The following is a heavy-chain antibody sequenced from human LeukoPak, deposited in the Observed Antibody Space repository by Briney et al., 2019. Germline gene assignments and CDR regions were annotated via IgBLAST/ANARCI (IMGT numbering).Heavy chain of an antibody. V-gene: IGHV3-48*03. Sequence: GGSLRLSCAASGFTFSSYEMNWVRQAPGKGLEWVSYISSSGSTIYHADSVKGRFTISRDNAKNSLYLQMNSLRAEDTAVYYCASSGYSYGYGTYFDYWGQGTLVTVSS. J-gene: IGHJ4*02. CDR3: ASSGYSYGYGTYFDY. D-gene: IGHD5-18*01. CDR2: ISSSGSTI. CDR1: GFTFSSYE.